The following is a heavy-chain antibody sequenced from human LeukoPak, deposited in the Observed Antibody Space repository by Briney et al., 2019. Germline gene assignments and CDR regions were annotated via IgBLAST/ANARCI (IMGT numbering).Heavy chain of an antibody. V-gene: IGHV4-34*01. Sequence: PSETLSLTCAVYGGSFSGYYWSWIRQPPGKGLEWIGEINHSGSTNYNPSLKSRVTISVDTSKNQFSLKLSSVTAADTAVYYCARENDHGWFGPWGQGTLVTVSS. D-gene: IGHD1-14*01. CDR1: GGSFSGYY. CDR3: ARENDHGWFGP. CDR2: INHSGST. J-gene: IGHJ5*02.